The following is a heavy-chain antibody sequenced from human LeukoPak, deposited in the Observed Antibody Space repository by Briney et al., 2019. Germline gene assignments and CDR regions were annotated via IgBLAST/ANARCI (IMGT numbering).Heavy chain of an antibody. CDR2: IYYSGST. D-gene: IGHD5-18*01. V-gene: IGHV4-39*01. CDR1: GGSMSSSSYY. Sequence: SETLSLTCTVSGGSMSSSSYYWGWIRQPPGKGLEWIGSIYYSGSTYYNPSLKSRVTISVDTSKNQFSLKLSSVTAADTAVYYCARVGQGYRYDNWFDPWGQGTLVTVSS. J-gene: IGHJ5*02. CDR3: ARVGQGYRYDNWFDP.